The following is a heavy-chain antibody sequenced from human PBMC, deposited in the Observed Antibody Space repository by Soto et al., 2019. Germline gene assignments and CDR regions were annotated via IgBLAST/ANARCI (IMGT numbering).Heavy chain of an antibody. V-gene: IGHV3-11*01. D-gene: IGHD6-13*01. CDR2: FSSSGNTI. CDR1: GFTSSDYY. J-gene: IGHJ6*02. CDR3: ARDRSSSWYGRGYHYYGMDV. Sequence: QVQLVESGGGLVKPGGSLRLSCAASGFTSSDYYMSWIRQAPGKGLEYISYFSSSGNTIYNADSVRGRFTISRDNAKNSLYLQMNSLRAEDTAVYYCARDRSSSWYGRGYHYYGMDVWGQGTTVTVSS.